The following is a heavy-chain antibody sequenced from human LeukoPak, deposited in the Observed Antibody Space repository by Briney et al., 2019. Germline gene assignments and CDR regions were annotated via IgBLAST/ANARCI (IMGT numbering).Heavy chain of an antibody. Sequence: SQTLSLTCIVSGGSISSGDYYWSWIRQPPGKGLEWIGYICYSGSTYYNPSLKSRVTISVDTSKNQFSLKLSSVTAADTAVYYCARDRYSSSWYHDYWGQGTLVTVSS. CDR1: GGSISSGDYY. V-gene: IGHV4-30-4*01. D-gene: IGHD6-13*01. CDR2: ICYSGST. CDR3: ARDRYSSSWYHDY. J-gene: IGHJ4*02.